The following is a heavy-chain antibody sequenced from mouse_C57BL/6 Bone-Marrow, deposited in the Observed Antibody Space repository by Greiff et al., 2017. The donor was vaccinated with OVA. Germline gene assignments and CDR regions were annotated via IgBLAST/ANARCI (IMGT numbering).Heavy chain of an antibody. Sequence: EVMLVESGGGLVQPGGSLKLSCAASGFTFSDYGMAWVRQAPRKGPEWVAFISNLAYSIYYADTVTGRFTISRAHAKNTLYLEMRRLRSEDTAMYYCARRVYYYGSSYDYARDYWGQGTSVTVSS. CDR2: ISNLAYSI. D-gene: IGHD1-1*01. CDR1: GFTFSDYG. CDR3: ARRVYYYGSSYDYARDY. J-gene: IGHJ4*01. V-gene: IGHV5-15*01.